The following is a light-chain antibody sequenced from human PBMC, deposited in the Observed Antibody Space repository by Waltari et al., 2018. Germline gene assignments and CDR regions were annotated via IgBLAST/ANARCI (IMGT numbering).Light chain of an antibody. CDR2: GKD. J-gene: IGLJ3*02. CDR1: CLRTSY. V-gene: IGLV3-19*01. Sequence: SSELTQDPAVSVALGQTVRITCQGDCLRTSYASWYQLKPGQAPVLVIYGKDKRPSGIPDRIFGYSSGATSSLTITGAQAEDEADYYCSSRNGRANQVVFAGGTKVTVL. CDR3: SSRNGRANQVV.